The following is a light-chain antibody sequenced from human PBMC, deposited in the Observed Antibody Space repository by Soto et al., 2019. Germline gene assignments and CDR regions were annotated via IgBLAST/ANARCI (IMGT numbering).Light chain of an antibody. CDR3: QQYDTLLYT. V-gene: IGKV1-33*01. J-gene: IGKJ2*01. CDR1: QDISNY. Sequence: DLQMTQSPSSLSASVGDRVTITCQASQDISNYLNWFQQKPGKAPKLLIYDASNLETGVPSRFSGSGSGTDFSFTISSLQPEDIATYYCQQYDTLLYTFGQGTKLEIK. CDR2: DAS.